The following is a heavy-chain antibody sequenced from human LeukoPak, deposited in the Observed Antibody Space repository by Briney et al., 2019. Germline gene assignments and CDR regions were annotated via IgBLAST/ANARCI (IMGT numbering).Heavy chain of an antibody. CDR3: ARRFTYYFDY. V-gene: IGHV3-23*01. Sequence: GGSLRLSCAASGFTFSDYTMNWVRQAPGTGLEWVSGINGGGGYTYYADSVKGRFTISRDNSKNTLYLRMNSLRAEDTALYFCARRFTYYFDYWGQGTLVTVSS. CDR1: GFTFSDYT. J-gene: IGHJ4*02. CDR2: INGGGGYT. D-gene: IGHD3-16*01.